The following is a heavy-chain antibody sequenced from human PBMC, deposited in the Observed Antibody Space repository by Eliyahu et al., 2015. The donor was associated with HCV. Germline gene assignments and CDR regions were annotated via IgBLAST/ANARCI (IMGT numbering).Heavy chain of an antibody. Sequence: QVQLQQWGAGLLKPSETLSLTCAVYGXSFSXXYWSWIRQPPGKGLGWIGEINHSGSTNYNPSLKSRVTISVDTPKNQFSLKLSSVTAADTAVYYCARGRRGVRGFDPWGQGTLVTVSS. CDR3: ARGRRGVRGFDP. D-gene: IGHD1-14*01. V-gene: IGHV4-34*01. J-gene: IGHJ5*02. CDR2: INHSGST. CDR1: GXSFSXXY.